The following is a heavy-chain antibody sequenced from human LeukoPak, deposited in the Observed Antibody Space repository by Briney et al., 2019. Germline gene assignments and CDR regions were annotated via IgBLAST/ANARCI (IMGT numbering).Heavy chain of an antibody. CDR1: GFTFSDYY. D-gene: IGHD2/OR15-2a*01. CDR3: LPLLSRPYVEDGFDI. Sequence: GGSLRLSCTASGFTFSDYYMSWIRQAPGKGLEWVSYISSSSSYTKYADSVKGRFTIPRDNARNSLYLQMNSLRAEDTAVYYCLPLLSRPYVEDGFDIWGQGTMVTVSS. V-gene: IGHV3-11*06. J-gene: IGHJ3*02. CDR2: ISSSSSYT.